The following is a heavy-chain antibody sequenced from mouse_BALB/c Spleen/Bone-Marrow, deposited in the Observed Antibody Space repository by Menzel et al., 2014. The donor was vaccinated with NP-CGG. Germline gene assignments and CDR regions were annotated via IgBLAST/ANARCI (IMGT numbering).Heavy chain of an antibody. J-gene: IGHJ2*01. Sequence: EVNVVESGGGLVKPGGSLKLSCAASGFTFSSYTMSRVRQTPEKRLEWVATITSGGSYTYYPDSVKGRFTISRDNAKNTLYLQMSSLKSEDAAMYYCTRDNGPFDYWGQGTTLTVSS. D-gene: IGHD1-2*01. CDR1: GFTFSSYT. CDR2: ITSGGSYT. CDR3: TRDNGPFDY. V-gene: IGHV5-6-4*01.